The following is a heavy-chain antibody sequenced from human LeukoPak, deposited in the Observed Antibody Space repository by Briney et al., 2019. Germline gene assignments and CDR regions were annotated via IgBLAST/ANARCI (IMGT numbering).Heavy chain of an antibody. Sequence: GGSLRLSCAASGFTFSSYAMSWVRQAPGKGLEWVSAISGSGGSTYYADSVKGRFTISRDNSKNTLYLQMNSLRAEDTAVYYCARASYGGNSRPFDYWGQGTLVTVSS. CDR1: GFTFSSYA. J-gene: IGHJ4*02. D-gene: IGHD4-23*01. CDR3: ARASYGGNSRPFDY. V-gene: IGHV3-23*01. CDR2: ISGSGGST.